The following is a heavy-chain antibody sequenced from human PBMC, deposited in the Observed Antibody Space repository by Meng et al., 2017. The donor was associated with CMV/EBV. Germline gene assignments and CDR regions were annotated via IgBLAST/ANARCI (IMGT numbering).Heavy chain of an antibody. Sequence: GGSLRLSCAASGFTFSSYEMNWVRQAPGKGLEWVSCISSSGSTIYYADSVKGRFTISRDNAKNSLYLQMNSLRAEDTAVYYCAREGWGWLPGSGMDVWGQGTTVTVSS. CDR2: ISSSGSTI. J-gene: IGHJ6*02. V-gene: IGHV3-48*03. CDR1: GFTFSSYE. D-gene: IGHD3-16*01. CDR3: AREGWGWLPGSGMDV.